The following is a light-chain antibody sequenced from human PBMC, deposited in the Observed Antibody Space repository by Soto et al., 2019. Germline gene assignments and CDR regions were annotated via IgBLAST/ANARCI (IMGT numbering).Light chain of an antibody. CDR2: GAS. J-gene: IGKJ2*01. CDR3: QNYGSPTGT. Sequence: EIVLTQSPGTLSLSPGERATLSCRASQSVSSSYLAWYQQKPGQAPRLLIDGASSRATGIPDRFSGSGSGTDFTLTITRLEPEAFAVYYCQNYGSPTGTFGQGKKLEIK. CDR1: QSVSSSY. V-gene: IGKV3-20*01.